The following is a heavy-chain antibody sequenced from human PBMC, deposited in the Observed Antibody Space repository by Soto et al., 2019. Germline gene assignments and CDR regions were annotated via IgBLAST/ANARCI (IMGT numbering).Heavy chain of an antibody. CDR3: AHRRITYYDILTGYSKNWFDP. CDR1: GFSLSTSGVG. CDR2: IYWDDEK. V-gene: IGHV2-5*02. J-gene: IGHJ5*02. Sequence: QITLKESGPTLVKPTQTLTLTCTFSGFSLSTSGVGVGWIRQSPGKALEWLALIYWDDEKRYSPSLKSRLTITKDTSKNQVVLTMTNMEPVDTATYYCAHRRITYYDILTGYSKNWFDPWGQGTLVTVSS. D-gene: IGHD3-9*01.